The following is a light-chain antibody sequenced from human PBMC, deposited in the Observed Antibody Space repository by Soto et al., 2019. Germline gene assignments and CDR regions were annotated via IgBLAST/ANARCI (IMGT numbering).Light chain of an antibody. CDR2: EVT. Sequence: QSALAQPASVSGSPGQSITISCSGTSSDVVKYDAVSWYQQHPGKDSKFIIYEVTKRPSGISDRFSGSKSGNTASLTISGLQAEYEAHYYCCSYTNLDSVLFGGRTKLTVL. CDR3: CSYTNLDSVL. J-gene: IGLJ3*02. V-gene: IGLV2-23*02. CDR1: SSDVVKYDA.